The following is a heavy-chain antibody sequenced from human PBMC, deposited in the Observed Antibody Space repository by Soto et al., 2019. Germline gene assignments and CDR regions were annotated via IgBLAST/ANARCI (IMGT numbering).Heavy chain of an antibody. CDR3: ARDGQDRRDSSGYFCEF. D-gene: IGHD3-22*01. CDR1: GLRFSTYA. CDR2: ISYDGRNQ. J-gene: IGHJ4*02. Sequence: QVQLVESGGGVVQPGRSLRLSCVASGLRFSTYAMHWVRQTPGKGLEWLAVISYDGRNQSYADSVKGRFTISRDNSKNTLFLEANSLRTDDTAVYYCARDGQDRRDSSGYFCEFWGQGTLLTVSS. V-gene: IGHV3-30*01.